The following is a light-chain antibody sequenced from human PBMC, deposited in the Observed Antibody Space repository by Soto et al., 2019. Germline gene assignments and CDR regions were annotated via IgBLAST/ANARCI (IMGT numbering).Light chain of an antibody. CDR2: DAS. V-gene: IGKV3-11*01. J-gene: IGKJ1*01. CDR3: QQRSKWPWT. Sequence: DIVLTQSPGTLSLSPGERATPSCRASQSVSSYLAWYQHKPGQAPRLLIYDASNGATGIPARFSGSGSGTDFTLTISSLEPEDFAVYYCQQRSKWPWTFGQGTKVDIK. CDR1: QSVSSY.